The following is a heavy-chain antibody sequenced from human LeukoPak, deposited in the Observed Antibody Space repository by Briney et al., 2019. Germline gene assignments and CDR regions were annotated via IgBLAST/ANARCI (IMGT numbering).Heavy chain of an antibody. CDR3: ARAGLVGATGHYFYY. CDR1: GGTFISYA. J-gene: IGHJ4*02. Sequence: SVTVSCKASGGTFISYAISWVRQAPGQGVEWMGGIIAIFGTANYAQKFQRRLPITPDESTSTAYLELSSLRPADTAVYYCARAGLVGATGHYFYYWGQGTLVTVSS. D-gene: IGHD1-26*01. CDR2: IIAIFGTA. V-gene: IGHV1-69*13.